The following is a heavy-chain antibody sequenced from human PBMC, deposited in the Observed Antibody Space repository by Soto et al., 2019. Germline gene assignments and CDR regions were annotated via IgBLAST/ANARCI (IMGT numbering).Heavy chain of an antibody. J-gene: IGHJ4*02. CDR1: GFRFEQYV. V-gene: IGHV3-9*01. Sequence: VQVVASGGGLVQPGRSLRLSCAVSGFRFEQYVMHWVRQAPGKGLECVSTVSPTGDTVAYADSVEGRFTVSRDNAKNSLYLQMNSLKCDDTAFYYCLKDPPTGSIDDWGQGTLVTVSS. CDR2: VSPTGDTV. D-gene: IGHD3-10*01. CDR3: LKDPPTGSIDD.